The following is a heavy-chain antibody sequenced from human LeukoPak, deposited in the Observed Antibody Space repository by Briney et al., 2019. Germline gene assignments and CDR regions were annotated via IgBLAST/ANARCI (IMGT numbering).Heavy chain of an antibody. CDR3: VRDRAGGNSVWFDP. CDR2: ISSSSGTI. J-gene: IGHJ5*02. Sequence: GGSLRLSCVASGFRFDDYGMSWVRQAPGKGLEWISFISSSSGTIYYADSVKGRFTISRDNAKNSLYLQMNSLRDEDTAVYYCVRDRAGGNSVWFDPWGQGTLVTVSS. D-gene: IGHD4-23*01. CDR1: GFRFDDYG. V-gene: IGHV3-48*02.